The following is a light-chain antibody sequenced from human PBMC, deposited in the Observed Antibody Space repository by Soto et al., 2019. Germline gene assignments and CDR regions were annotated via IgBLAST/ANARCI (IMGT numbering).Light chain of an antibody. CDR3: SSYTTAYTQV. J-gene: IGLJ3*02. V-gene: IGLV2-14*01. CDR1: SNDVGYYNY. Sequence: QSALSQPASVSGSPGQSITISCTRTSNDVGYYNYVSWYQQHPGQAPKLMISEVTTRPSGVSDRFSGSKSGNTASLTISRLQAEDEAHYYCSSYTTAYTQVFGGGTKLTVL. CDR2: EVT.